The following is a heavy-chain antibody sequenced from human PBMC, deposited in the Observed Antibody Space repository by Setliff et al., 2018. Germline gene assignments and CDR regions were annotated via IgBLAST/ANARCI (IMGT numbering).Heavy chain of an antibody. CDR2: IYHSGST. J-gene: IGHJ4*02. CDR3: ARSSVRYSTD. Sequence: SETLSLTCAVSGGSISSSNWWSWVRQPPGKGLEWIGEIYHSGSTNCNPSLKSRVTISVDTSKNQFSLKLSSVTAADTAVYYCARSSVRYSTDWGQGTLVTVSS. V-gene: IGHV4-4*02. D-gene: IGHD6-13*01. CDR1: GGSISSSNW.